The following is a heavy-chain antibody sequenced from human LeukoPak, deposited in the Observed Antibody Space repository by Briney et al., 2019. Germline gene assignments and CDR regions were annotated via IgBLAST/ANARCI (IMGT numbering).Heavy chain of an antibody. CDR3: ARDRDSSGSYGGSDL. CDR2: ISSTNGHT. D-gene: IGHD6-19*01. V-gene: IGHV3-21*03. CDR1: GFSFSISN. J-gene: IGHJ5*02. Sequence: GGSLRLSCAASGFSFSISNLNWVGQAPGKGLEWVSYISSTNGHTYYADSVNGRFTISRDNAKNSLSLQTNSLRVEDTALYFCARDRDSSGSYGGSDLGGQGVLVTVPA.